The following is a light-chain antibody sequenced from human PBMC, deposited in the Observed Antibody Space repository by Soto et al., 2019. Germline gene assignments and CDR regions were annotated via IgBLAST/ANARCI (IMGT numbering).Light chain of an antibody. CDR2: YDS. CDR3: QVWDSSSDRPV. CDR1: NIGSQS. J-gene: IGLJ3*02. Sequence: SYELTQTPSLSVAPEKTASITCGGDNIGSQSVHWYQHKPGQAPILVMRYDSDRPSGIPERFSGSNSGNTATLTISRVEAGDEADYYCQVWDSSSDRPVLGGGTKLTVL. V-gene: IGLV3-21*04.